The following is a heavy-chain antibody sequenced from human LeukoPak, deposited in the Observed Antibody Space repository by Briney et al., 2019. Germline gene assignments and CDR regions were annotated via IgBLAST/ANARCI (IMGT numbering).Heavy chain of an antibody. Sequence: GRSLRLSCAASGFTSSSYGMHWVRQAPGKGLEWVAVIWYDGSNKYYADSVKGRFTISRDNSKNTLYLQMNSLRAEDTAVYYCARDSAGDYFYYWGQGTLVTVSS. J-gene: IGHJ4*02. CDR2: IWYDGSNK. CDR3: ARDSAGDYFYY. V-gene: IGHV3-33*01. D-gene: IGHD6-13*01. CDR1: GFTSSSYG.